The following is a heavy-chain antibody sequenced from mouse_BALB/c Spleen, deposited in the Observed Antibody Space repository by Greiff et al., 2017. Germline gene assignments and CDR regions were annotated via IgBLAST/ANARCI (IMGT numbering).Heavy chain of an antibody. CDR3: ARRGDDDYFDY. J-gene: IGHJ2*01. D-gene: IGHD2-3*01. Sequence: QVQLKQSGAELAKPGASVKMSCKASGYTFTSYWMHWVKQRPGQGLEWIGYINPSTGYTEYNQKFKDKATLTADKSSSTAYMQLSSLTSEDSAVYYCARRGDDDYFDYGGQGTTLTVSS. V-gene: IGHV1-7*01. CDR2: INPSTGYT. CDR1: GYTFTSYW.